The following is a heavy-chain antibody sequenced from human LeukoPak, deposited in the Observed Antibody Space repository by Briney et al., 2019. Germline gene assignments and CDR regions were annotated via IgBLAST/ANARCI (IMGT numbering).Heavy chain of an antibody. CDR2: ISSSGSTI. CDR3: ARGRSGLYFDY. CDR1: GFTFSSYE. V-gene: IGHV3-48*03. Sequence: GGSLRLSCAASGFTFSSYEMDWVRQAPGKGLEWVSYISSSGSTIYYADSVKGRFTISRDNAKNSLYLQMNSLRAEDTAVYYCARGRSGLYFDYWGQGTLVTVSS. D-gene: IGHD3-10*01. J-gene: IGHJ4*02.